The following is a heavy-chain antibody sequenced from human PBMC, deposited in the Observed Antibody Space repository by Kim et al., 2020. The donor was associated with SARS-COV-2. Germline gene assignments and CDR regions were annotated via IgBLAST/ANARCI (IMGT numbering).Heavy chain of an antibody. CDR3: AKGRLITMIVVVIWWYFDY. V-gene: IGHV3-23*01. D-gene: IGHD3-22*01. CDR2: ISGSGGST. Sequence: GGSLRLSCAASGFTFSSYAMSWVRQAPGKGLEWVSAISGSGGSTYYADSVKGRFTISRDNSKNTLYLQMNSLRAEDTAVYYCAKGRLITMIVVVIWWYFDYWGQGTLVTVSS. CDR1: GFTFSSYA. J-gene: IGHJ4*02.